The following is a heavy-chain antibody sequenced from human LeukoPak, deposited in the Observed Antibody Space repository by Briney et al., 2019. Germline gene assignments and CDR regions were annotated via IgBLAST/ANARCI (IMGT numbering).Heavy chain of an antibody. CDR2: ISWNSGSI. Sequence: GRSLRLSCAASGFTFDDYAMHWVRHAPGKGLEWVSGISWNSGSIGYADSVKGRFTISRDNAKNSLYLQMNSLRAEDTALYYCAKTRGYNWNDESPLDYWGQGTLVTVSS. J-gene: IGHJ4*02. CDR3: AKTRGYNWNDESPLDY. D-gene: IGHD1-1*01. CDR1: GFTFDDYA. V-gene: IGHV3-9*01.